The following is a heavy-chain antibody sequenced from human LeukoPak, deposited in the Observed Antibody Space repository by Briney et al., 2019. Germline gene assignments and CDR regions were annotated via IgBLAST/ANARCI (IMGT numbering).Heavy chain of an antibody. CDR2: ISSSSSYI. J-gene: IGHJ4*02. Sequence: PGGSLRLSCAASGFTFSSYSMNWVRQAPGKGLEWVSSISSSSSYIYYADSVKGRFTISRDNAKNSLYLQMNSLRAEDTAVYYCAGGEQWLVQVDYWGQGTLVTVSS. D-gene: IGHD6-19*01. CDR1: GFTFSSYS. V-gene: IGHV3-21*01. CDR3: AGGEQWLVQVDY.